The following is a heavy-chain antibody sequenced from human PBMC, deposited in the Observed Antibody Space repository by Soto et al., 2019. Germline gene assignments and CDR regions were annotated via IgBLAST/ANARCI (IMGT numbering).Heavy chain of an antibody. CDR2: INHSGST. CDR3: ASPHCSSTSCYGGRPMDV. D-gene: IGHD2-2*01. Sequence: SETMSLTSAVYGGSFSGYYWSWIRQPPGKGLEWIGEINHSGSTNYNPSLKSRVTISVDTSKNQFSLKLSSVTAADTAVYYCASPHCSSTSCYGGRPMDVWGQGTTVTVSS. V-gene: IGHV4-34*01. CDR1: GGSFSGYY. J-gene: IGHJ6*02.